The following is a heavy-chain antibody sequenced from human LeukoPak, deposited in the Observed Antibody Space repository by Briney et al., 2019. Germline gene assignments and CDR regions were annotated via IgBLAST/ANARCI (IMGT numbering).Heavy chain of an antibody. J-gene: IGHJ4*02. CDR3: ARDRKLSSGWSEFDY. D-gene: IGHD6-19*01. V-gene: IGHV1-46*01. CDR1: GYTFTSYY. CDR2: INPSGGST. Sequence: ASVKVSCKASGYTFTSYYMHWVRQAPGQGLEWMGIINPSGGSTNYAQKFQGRVTMTRDTSTSTVYMELSSLRSEETAVYYCARDRKLSSGWSEFDYWGQGTLVTASS.